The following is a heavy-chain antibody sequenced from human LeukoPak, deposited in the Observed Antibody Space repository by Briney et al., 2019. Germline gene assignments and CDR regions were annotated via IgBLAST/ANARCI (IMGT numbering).Heavy chain of an antibody. D-gene: IGHD3-22*01. J-gene: IGHJ4*02. CDR2: IIPIFGTA. CDR3: ASDGDSCGYSLNQPFDY. V-gene: IGHV1-69*05. Sequence: SVKVSCKASGGTFSSYAISWVRQAPGQGLEWMGGIIPIFGTANYAQKFQGRVTITTDESTSTAYMELSSLRSEDTAVYYCASDGDSCGYSLNQPFDYWGQGTLVTVSS. CDR1: GGTFSSYA.